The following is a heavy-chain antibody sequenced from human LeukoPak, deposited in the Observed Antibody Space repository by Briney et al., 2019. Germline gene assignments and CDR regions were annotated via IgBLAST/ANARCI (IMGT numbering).Heavy chain of an antibody. V-gene: IGHV3-23*01. CDR2: ISGSGDGT. J-gene: IGHJ5*02. Sequence: GGSLRLSCAASGFTFRSYGMSWVRQAPGKGLEWVSAISGSGDGTNYADSVKGRFIISRDNSKNTLYLQMNSLRAEDTAVYSCAREDSGGGPNLFDPWGQGTLVTVSS. CDR1: GFTFRSYG. D-gene: IGHD1-26*01. CDR3: AREDSGGGPNLFDP.